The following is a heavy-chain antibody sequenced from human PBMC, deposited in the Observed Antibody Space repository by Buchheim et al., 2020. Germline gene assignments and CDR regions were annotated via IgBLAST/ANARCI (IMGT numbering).Heavy chain of an antibody. CDR2: ISYDGSNK. J-gene: IGHJ4*02. Sequence: QVQLVESGGGVVQPGRSLRLSCAASGFTFSSYGMHWVRQAPGKGLEWVAVISYDGSNKYYAESVKGRFTISRDNSKNTLYLQMNSLRAEDTAVYYCAKTSIAVAGSWGQGTL. CDR3: AKTSIAVAGS. V-gene: IGHV3-30*18. CDR1: GFTFSSYG. D-gene: IGHD6-19*01.